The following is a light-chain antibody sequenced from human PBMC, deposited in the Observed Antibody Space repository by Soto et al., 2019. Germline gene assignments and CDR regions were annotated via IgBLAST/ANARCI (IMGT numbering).Light chain of an antibody. CDR1: QSVSSSY. J-gene: IGKJ5*01. CDR3: QQRSNWPIT. V-gene: IGKV3D-20*02. Sequence: EIVMTQSPATLSVSPGERATLSCRASQSVSSSYLVWHQQKPGQAPRLLIYDASNRATGIPARFSGSGSGTDFTLTISSLEPEDFAVYYCQQRSNWPITFGQGTRLEI. CDR2: DAS.